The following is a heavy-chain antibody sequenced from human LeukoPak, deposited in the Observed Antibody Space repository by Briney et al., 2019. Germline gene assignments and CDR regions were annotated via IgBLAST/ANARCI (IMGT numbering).Heavy chain of an antibody. CDR3: AKSPPDNYHYYYGMDV. D-gene: IGHD5-24*01. Sequence: PGGSLRLSCAASGFTFSNYAMTWVRQAPGKGLEWVSAISGRGDSTYYADSVKGRFTISRDNSKNTLYLQMSSLRAEDTAVYHCAKSPPDNYHYYYGMDVWGQGTTVTVSS. V-gene: IGHV3-23*01. J-gene: IGHJ6*02. CDR2: ISGRGDST. CDR1: GFTFSNYA.